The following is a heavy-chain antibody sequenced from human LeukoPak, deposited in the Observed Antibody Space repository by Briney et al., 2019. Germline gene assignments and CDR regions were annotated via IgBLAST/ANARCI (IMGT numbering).Heavy chain of an antibody. Sequence: GGALRLSCAASGFTFSSYSMNWVRQAPGKGLEWVSSISSSSSYIYYADSVKGRFTISRDNAKNSLYLQMNSLRAEDTAVYYCARAPFYDSSGYYSSWGQGTLVTVSS. J-gene: IGHJ5*02. D-gene: IGHD3-22*01. CDR2: ISSSSSYI. CDR3: ARAPFYDSSGYYSS. V-gene: IGHV3-21*01. CDR1: GFTFSSYS.